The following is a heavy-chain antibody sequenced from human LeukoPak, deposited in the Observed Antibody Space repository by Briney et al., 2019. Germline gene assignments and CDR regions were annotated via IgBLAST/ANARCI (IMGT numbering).Heavy chain of an antibody. CDR3: ARTTSPRAFDI. Sequence: SETLSLTCTVSGGSISSYYWCWIRQTPGKGLEWIGYMYYSGSTNYNPSLKSRVTISVDKSKNQFSLKLSSVTAADTAVYYCARTTSPRAFDIWGQGTMVTVSS. J-gene: IGHJ3*02. CDR1: GGSISSYY. V-gene: IGHV4-59*12. CDR2: MYYSGST. D-gene: IGHD1-14*01.